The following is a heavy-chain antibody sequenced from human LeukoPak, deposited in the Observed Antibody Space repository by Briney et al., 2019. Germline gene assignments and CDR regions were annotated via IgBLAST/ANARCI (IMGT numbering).Heavy chain of an antibody. CDR1: GFTFSSYW. CDR2: IKQDGSEK. V-gene: IGHV3-7*03. Sequence: GGALRLSCAASGFTFSSYWRSCGRHAPGKGVEWVAKIKQDGSEKYYVDSVKGRFTISRDNAKNSLYLQMNSMRAEDTAVYYCARHPSDYYGSGSYYLYYYYYYGMDVWGKGTTVTVSS. CDR3: ARHPSDYYGSGSYYLYYYYYYGMDV. D-gene: IGHD3-10*01. J-gene: IGHJ6*04.